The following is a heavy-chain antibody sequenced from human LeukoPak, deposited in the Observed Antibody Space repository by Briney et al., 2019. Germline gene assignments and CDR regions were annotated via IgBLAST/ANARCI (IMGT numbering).Heavy chain of an antibody. J-gene: IGHJ3*02. V-gene: IGHV4-4*07. Sequence: SETLSLTCTASGGSISSYYWSWIRQPAGKGLEWIGRIYTSGSTNYNPSLKSRVTISIDNFRNQFYLELSSVTAADTAVYYCARKNWNYGFDIWGQGTMVTVSS. CDR2: IYTSGST. CDR1: GGSISSYY. D-gene: IGHD1-7*01. CDR3: ARKNWNYGFDI.